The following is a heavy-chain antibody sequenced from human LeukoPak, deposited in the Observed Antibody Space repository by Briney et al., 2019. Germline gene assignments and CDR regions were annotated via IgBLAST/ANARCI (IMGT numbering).Heavy chain of an antibody. D-gene: IGHD6-13*01. V-gene: IGHV1-18*01. J-gene: IGHJ4*02. CDR3: ARDVPKYSSSWYAGENYFDY. CDR1: GYTFTSYG. Sequence: ASVKVSCKASGYTFTSYGISWVRQAPGQGLEGMGWISAYNGNTNYAQKLQGRVTMTTDTSTSTAYMELRSLRSDDTAVYYCARDVPKYSSSWYAGENYFDYWGQGTLVTVSS. CDR2: ISAYNGNT.